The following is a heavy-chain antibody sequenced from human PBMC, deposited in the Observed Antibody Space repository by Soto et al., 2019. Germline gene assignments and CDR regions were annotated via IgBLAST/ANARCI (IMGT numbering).Heavy chain of an antibody. CDR2: INPSGGST. V-gene: IGHV1-46*01. CDR3: AREIVVVTKRRTHDAFDI. D-gene: IGHD3-22*01. CDR1: GYTFTSYY. Sequence: GASLKVSCKASGYTFTSYYMHWVRQAPGQGLEWMGIINPSGGSTSYAQKFQGRVTMTRDTSTSTVYMELSSLRSEDTAVYYCAREIVVVTKRRTHDAFDIWGQGTMVTVSS. J-gene: IGHJ3*02.